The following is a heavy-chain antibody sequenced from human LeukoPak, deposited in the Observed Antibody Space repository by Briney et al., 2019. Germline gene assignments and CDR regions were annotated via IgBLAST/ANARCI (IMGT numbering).Heavy chain of an antibody. CDR3: AKDMYSIASSHFDY. V-gene: IGHV3-43*02. CDR1: GFTFDDYA. Sequence: PGGSLRLSCAASGFTFDDYAMHWVRQVPGKGLEWVSLISGDGDYTYYADSVKGRFTISRDNSKYSLYLQMNSLRTEDTALYYCAKDMYSIASSHFDYWGQGCLVTVS. J-gene: IGHJ4*02. D-gene: IGHD6-6*01. CDR2: ISGDGDYT.